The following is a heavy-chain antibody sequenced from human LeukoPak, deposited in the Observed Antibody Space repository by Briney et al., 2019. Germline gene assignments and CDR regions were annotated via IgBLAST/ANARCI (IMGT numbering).Heavy chain of an antibody. CDR2: MNPNSGNT. CDR1: GYTFTSYD. Sequence: GASVKVSCKASGYTFTSYDINWVRQATGQGLEWMGWMNPNSGNTGYAQKFQGRVTMARNTSISTAYMELSSLRSEDTAVYYCARAHETQQLYWFDPWGQGTLVTVSS. CDR3: ARAHETQQLYWFDP. J-gene: IGHJ5*02. V-gene: IGHV1-8*01. D-gene: IGHD6-13*01.